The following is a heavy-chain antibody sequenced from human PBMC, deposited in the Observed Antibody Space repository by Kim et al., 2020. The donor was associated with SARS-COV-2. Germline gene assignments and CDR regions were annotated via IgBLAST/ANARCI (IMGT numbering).Heavy chain of an antibody. CDR1: GFTFSTYW. D-gene: IGHD3-16*01. Sequence: GGSLRLSCAASGFTFSTYWMHWVRQAPGKGLVWVSRISTNGSITDYADSVTGRFTISRDNAKNTLYLQLNSLRAEDTAVYYCASETGGDGYRNWGQGTLV. CDR3: ASETGGDGYRN. CDR2: ISTNGSIT. V-gene: IGHV3-74*01. J-gene: IGHJ4*02.